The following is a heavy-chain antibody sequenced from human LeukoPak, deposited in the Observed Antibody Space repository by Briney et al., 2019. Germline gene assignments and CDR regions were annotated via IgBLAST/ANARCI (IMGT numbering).Heavy chain of an antibody. J-gene: IGHJ6*02. Sequence: GGSLRLSCAASGFTFSSYAMHWVRQAPGKGLEWVAVISYDGSNKYYADSVEGRFTISRDNSKNTLYLQMNSLRVEDTAVYYCARGGVVVPAQYYYYGMDVWGQGTTVIVSS. V-gene: IGHV3-30-3*01. CDR2: ISYDGSNK. CDR3: ARGGVVVPAQYYYYGMDV. CDR1: GFTFSSYA. D-gene: IGHD2-2*01.